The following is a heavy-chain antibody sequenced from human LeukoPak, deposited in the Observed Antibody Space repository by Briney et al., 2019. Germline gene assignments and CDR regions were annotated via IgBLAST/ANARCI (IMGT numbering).Heavy chain of an antibody. CDR2: INPNSGGT. Sequence: ASVKVSCKASGYTFTGYYMHWVRQAPGQGLEWMGWINPNSGGTNYAQKFQGRVTMTRDTSISTAYMELSRLRSDDTAVYYCARFPHYDILTGYYKGGDDYWGQGTLVTVSS. CDR1: GYTFTGYY. D-gene: IGHD3-9*01. V-gene: IGHV1-2*02. J-gene: IGHJ4*02. CDR3: ARFPHYDILTGYYKGGDDY.